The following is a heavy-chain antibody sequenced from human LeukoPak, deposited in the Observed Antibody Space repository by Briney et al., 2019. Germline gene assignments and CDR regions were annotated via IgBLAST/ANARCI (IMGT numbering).Heavy chain of an antibody. D-gene: IGHD3-9*01. Sequence: GRSLRLSCAASGFTFSSYGMHWVRQAPGKGLEWVAVIWYGGSNKYYADSVKGRFTISRDNSKNALYLQMNSLRAEDTAVYYCARGAGDILTGYQYGMDVWGKGTTVTVSS. CDR3: ARGAGDILTGYQYGMDV. V-gene: IGHV3-33*01. J-gene: IGHJ6*04. CDR2: IWYGGSNK. CDR1: GFTFSSYG.